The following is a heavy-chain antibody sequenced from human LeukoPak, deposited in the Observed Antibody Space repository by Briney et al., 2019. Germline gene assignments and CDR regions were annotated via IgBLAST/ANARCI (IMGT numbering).Heavy chain of an antibody. Sequence: PGGSLRLSCAASGFTFSGFAMSWVRRTPGKGLEWVSGISGSGDNTLYADSVKGRFTISRDNSKNTLYLEMNNLRAEDTAIYYCAKSKGPPLSKYYMDVWGQGTTVTVSS. J-gene: IGHJ6*01. V-gene: IGHV3-23*01. CDR1: GFTFSGFA. CDR2: ISGSGDNT. CDR3: AKSKGPPLSKYYMDV. D-gene: IGHD2/OR15-2a*01.